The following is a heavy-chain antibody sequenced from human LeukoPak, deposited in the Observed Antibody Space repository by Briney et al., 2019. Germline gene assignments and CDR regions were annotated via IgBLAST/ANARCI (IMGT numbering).Heavy chain of an antibody. D-gene: IGHD5-24*01. CDR1: GYTFTRYD. J-gene: IGHJ4*02. CDR3: ARVVGMATIYY. CDR2: MNPNSGNT. V-gene: IGHV1-8*03. Sequence: GATVKLSCKASGYTFTRYDINWVRQAPGQGLEGMGWMNPNSGNTGYAQKFQGRVTITRNTSISTAYMELSSLRSEDTAVYYCARVVGMATIYYWGQGTLITVSS.